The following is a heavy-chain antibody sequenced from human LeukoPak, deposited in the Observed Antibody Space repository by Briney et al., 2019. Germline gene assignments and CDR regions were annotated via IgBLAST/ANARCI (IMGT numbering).Heavy chain of an antibody. Sequence: GGSLRLSCAASGFTFSDYYMSWIRQAPGKGLEWVSYISSSGSTIYYADSVKGRFTISRDNAKNSLYLQMNSLRAEDTAVYYCASGRIVVVPAAMPNWFDPWGQGTLVTVSS. J-gene: IGHJ5*02. D-gene: IGHD2-2*01. CDR3: ASGRIVVVPAAMPNWFDP. CDR2: ISSSGSTI. CDR1: GFTFSDYY. V-gene: IGHV3-11*04.